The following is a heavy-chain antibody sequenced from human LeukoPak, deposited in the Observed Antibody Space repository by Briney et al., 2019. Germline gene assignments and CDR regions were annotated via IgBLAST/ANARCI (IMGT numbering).Heavy chain of an antibody. CDR2: IYYSGST. Sequence: PSETLSLTCTVSGGSISSYYWSWIRQPPGKGLEWIGYIYYSGSTNYNPSLKSRVTISVDTSKNQFSLKLSSVTAADTAVYYRAREGTGYYFDYWGQGTLVTVSS. D-gene: IGHD3/OR15-3a*01. CDR3: AREGTGYYFDY. V-gene: IGHV4-59*01. CDR1: GGSISSYY. J-gene: IGHJ4*02.